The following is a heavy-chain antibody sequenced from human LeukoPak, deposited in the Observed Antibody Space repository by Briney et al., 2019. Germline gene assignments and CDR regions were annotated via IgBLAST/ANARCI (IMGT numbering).Heavy chain of an antibody. J-gene: IGHJ3*02. CDR2: INPNNGGT. V-gene: IGHV1-2*02. D-gene: IGHD4-17*01. Sequence: ASVKVSCKASGYTVSAYYMHWVRQAPGQGHEWMGWINPNNGGTKYAQKFQGRVTMTRDTSISTAYMELSRLRSDDTAVYYCARDPLPPPHGDSSAIDAFDMRGQGTMVTVSS. CDR3: ARDPLPPPHGDSSAIDAFDM. CDR1: GYTVSAYY.